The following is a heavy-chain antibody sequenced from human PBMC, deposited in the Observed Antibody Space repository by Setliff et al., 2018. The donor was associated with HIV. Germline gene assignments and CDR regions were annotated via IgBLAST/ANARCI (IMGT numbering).Heavy chain of an antibody. CDR3: FLFYDDRSGFYWD. CDR1: GASITDGGYY. CDR2: IDYSGST. J-gene: IGHJ4*02. V-gene: IGHV4-61*10. D-gene: IGHD3-22*01. Sequence: SETLSLTCKVSGASITDGGYYWTWIRQAAGKGLEWIGYIDYSGSTNYNTSLRSRVTISLDTSKNQFSLNLTSVTAADTAVYYCFLFYDDRSGFYWDWGQGTPVTVSS.